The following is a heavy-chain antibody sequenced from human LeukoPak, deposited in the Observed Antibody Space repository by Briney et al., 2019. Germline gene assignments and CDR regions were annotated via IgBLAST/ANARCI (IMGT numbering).Heavy chain of an antibody. CDR3: ARHLGIQVWFLDY. D-gene: IGHD5-18*01. CDR2: IYHSGST. J-gene: IGHJ4*02. V-gene: IGHV4-39*01. Sequence: PSETLSLTCTVSGGSMSSSTYYWGWIRQPTGKGLEWIGTIYHSGSTYYNTSLKSRVTISVDTSKNQFSLKLSSVTAADTAVYYCARHLGIQVWFLDYWGQGTLVTVSS. CDR1: GGSMSSSTYY.